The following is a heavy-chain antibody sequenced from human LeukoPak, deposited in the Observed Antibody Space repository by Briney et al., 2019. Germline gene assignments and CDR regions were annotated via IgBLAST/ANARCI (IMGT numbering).Heavy chain of an antibody. CDR3: AKAAIAAAGSTNVGYSFDS. CDR1: GFTFSSYG. J-gene: IGHJ4*02. D-gene: IGHD6-13*01. V-gene: IGHV3-30*18. Sequence: PGRSLRLSCAASGFTFSSYGLHWVRQAPGKGLEWVAVISYDGTNKYYADSVKGQFTISRDNSKNTLYLQMNSLRAEDTAVYYCAKAAIAAAGSTNVGYSFDSWGQGTPVTVSS. CDR2: ISYDGTNK.